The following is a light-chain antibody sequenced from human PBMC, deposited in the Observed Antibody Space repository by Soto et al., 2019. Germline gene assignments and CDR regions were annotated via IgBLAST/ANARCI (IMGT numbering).Light chain of an antibody. V-gene: IGKV1-33*01. CDR3: QQYDNLPLT. CDR1: QDINNY. J-gene: IGKJ3*01. Sequence: DTQMTQSPPSLSASVGDRVTITCQASQDINNYLNWYQQKPGKAPILLISDASNLETGVPSRFSGGGSGTDFTLTISSLQPEDIATYYCQQYDNLPLTFGPGTKVNFK. CDR2: DAS.